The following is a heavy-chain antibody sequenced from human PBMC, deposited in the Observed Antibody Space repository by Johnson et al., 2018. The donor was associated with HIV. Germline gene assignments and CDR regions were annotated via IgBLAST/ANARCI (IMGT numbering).Heavy chain of an antibody. J-gene: IGHJ3*02. CDR1: GFTFSDYH. V-gene: IGHV3-11*06. D-gene: IGHD6-13*01. Sequence: QVQLVESGGGLVKPGGSLRLSCAASGFTFSDYHMTWIRQAPGKGLEGVSYINSDGSSTSYADSVKGRFTISRDNSKNTLYLQMNSLRVEDTAVYYCAREKIAAAGIDAFDIWGQGTMVTVSS. CDR2: INSDGSST. CDR3: AREKIAAAGIDAFDI.